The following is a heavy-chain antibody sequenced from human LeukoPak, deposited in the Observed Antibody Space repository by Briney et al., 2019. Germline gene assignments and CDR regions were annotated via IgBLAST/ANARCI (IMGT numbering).Heavy chain of an antibody. CDR1: RFTFNDCA. CDR3: AKGGSYFRTNFFDY. J-gene: IGHJ4*02. Sequence: GGSLRLSCVASRFTFNDCAMAWVRQAPGEGLEWVSAIDSSGTITYYADSVKGRFTISRDNSKNTLYLQMNSLRAEDTAVYYCAKGGSYFRTNFFDYWGQGTLVTVSS. D-gene: IGHD1-26*01. V-gene: IGHV3-23*05. CDR2: IDSSGTIT.